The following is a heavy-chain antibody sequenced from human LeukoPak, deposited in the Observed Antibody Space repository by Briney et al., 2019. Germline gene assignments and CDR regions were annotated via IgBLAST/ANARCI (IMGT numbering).Heavy chain of an antibody. Sequence: ASVKVSCTASGYTFTGYYMHWVRQAPGQGLEWMGRINPNSGGTNYAQKFQGRVTMTRDTSISTAYMELSRLRSDDTAVYYCARLYGSSGWYFTEYYYYGMDVWGQGTTVTVSS. J-gene: IGHJ6*02. V-gene: IGHV1-2*06. D-gene: IGHD6-19*01. CDR1: GYTFTGYY. CDR2: INPNSGGT. CDR3: ARLYGSSGWYFTEYYYYGMDV.